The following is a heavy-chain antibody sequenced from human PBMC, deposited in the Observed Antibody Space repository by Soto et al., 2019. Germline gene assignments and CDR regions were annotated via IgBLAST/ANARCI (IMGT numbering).Heavy chain of an antibody. D-gene: IGHD3-3*01. J-gene: IGHJ6*02. CDR1: GGTFSSYA. V-gene: IGHV1-69*06. CDR3: ARVLKRLGWSRYYRRGRYYGMDV. Sequence: SVKVSCKASGGTFSSYAISWVRQAPGQGLEWMGGIIPIFGTANYAQKFQGRVTITADKSTSTAYMELSSLRSGDTAVYYCARVLKRLGWSRYYRRGRYYGMDVWGQGTTVTVSS. CDR2: IIPIFGTA.